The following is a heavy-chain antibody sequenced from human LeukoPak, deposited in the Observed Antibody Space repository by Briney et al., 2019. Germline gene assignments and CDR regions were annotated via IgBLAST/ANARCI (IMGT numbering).Heavy chain of an antibody. V-gene: IGHV4-34*01. D-gene: IGHD5-24*01. CDR1: GESFSDYY. CDR3: AGIEMATTKFAC. J-gene: IGHJ4*02. Sequence: PSETLSLTCVVYGESFSDYYWTWIRQPPGKGLEWIGEISHSGSTNYNPSLKSRVTMSVDSSQIQFSLKLNSVTAADTAVYFCAGIEMATTKFACWGQGTLVTVSS. CDR2: ISHSGST.